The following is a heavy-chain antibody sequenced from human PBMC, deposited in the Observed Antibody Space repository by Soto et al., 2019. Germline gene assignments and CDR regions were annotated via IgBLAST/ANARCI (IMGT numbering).Heavy chain of an antibody. Sequence: GGSLRLSCAASGFTFSTFWMTWVRQAPGKGLEWVANIKQDGSEKYYVDSVKGRFAISRDNAKNSLYLQMNSLRAEDTAVYYCVRVIAVAAVLDYWGQGTLVTVSS. J-gene: IGHJ4*02. CDR2: IKQDGSEK. D-gene: IGHD6-19*01. V-gene: IGHV3-7*03. CDR3: VRVIAVAAVLDY. CDR1: GFTFSTFW.